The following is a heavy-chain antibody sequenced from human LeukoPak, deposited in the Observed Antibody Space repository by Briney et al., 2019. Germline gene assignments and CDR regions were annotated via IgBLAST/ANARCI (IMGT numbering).Heavy chain of an antibody. J-gene: IGHJ4*02. V-gene: IGHV3-23*01. CDR1: GFTFNNHA. Sequence: AGGSLLLSCAASGFTFNNHAMSWVRQAPGRGLEWVSAITGSAYSTYYADSVKGRFTISRDNSKNTLFLQMNSLRAEDTAIYYCVKDRYSSGYLFDYWGQGTLVTVSS. CDR3: VKDRYSSGYLFDY. D-gene: IGHD3-22*01. CDR2: ITGSAYST.